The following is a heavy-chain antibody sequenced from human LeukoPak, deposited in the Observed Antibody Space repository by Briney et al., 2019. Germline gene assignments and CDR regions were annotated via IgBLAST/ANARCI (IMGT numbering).Heavy chain of an antibody. Sequence: GASVKVSCKASGYTFTSYDINWVRQATGRGLEWMGWMNPNSGNTGYAQKFQGRVTMTRNTSISTAYMELSSLRSEDTAVYYCARTYYDNSGYYSLGVFDYWGQGTLVTVSS. CDR3: ARTYYDNSGYYSLGVFDY. D-gene: IGHD3-22*01. V-gene: IGHV1-8*01. J-gene: IGHJ4*02. CDR1: GYTFTSYD. CDR2: MNPNSGNT.